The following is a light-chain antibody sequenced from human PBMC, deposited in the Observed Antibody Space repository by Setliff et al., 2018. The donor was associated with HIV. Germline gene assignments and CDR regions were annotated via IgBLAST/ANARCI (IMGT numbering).Light chain of an antibody. CDR3: QSYDSMLSGYV. CDR1: TSNIEAGYD. J-gene: IGLJ1*01. V-gene: IGLV1-40*01. Sequence: QSVLTQPPSVSAAPGQTVTISCTGSTSNIEAGYDVHWYQQLPGTAPKLLIYRNRNRPSGVPDRFSGSKSGASASLAIAGLQAEDEADYYCQSYDSMLSGYVFGTGTKVNVL. CDR2: RNR.